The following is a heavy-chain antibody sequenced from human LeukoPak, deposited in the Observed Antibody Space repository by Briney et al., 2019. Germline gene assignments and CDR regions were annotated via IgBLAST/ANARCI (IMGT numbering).Heavy chain of an antibody. J-gene: IGHJ3*02. V-gene: IGHV3-30*02. CDR3: AVLGGSGSYWPDAFDI. Sequence: PGGSLRLSCAASGFTLSSYGMHWVRQAPGKGLEWVAFIRYDGSNKYYADSVKGRFTISRDNSKNTLYLQMNSLRAEDTAVYYCAVLGGSGSYWPDAFDIWGQGTMVTVSS. CDR1: GFTLSSYG. CDR2: IRYDGSNK. D-gene: IGHD1-26*01.